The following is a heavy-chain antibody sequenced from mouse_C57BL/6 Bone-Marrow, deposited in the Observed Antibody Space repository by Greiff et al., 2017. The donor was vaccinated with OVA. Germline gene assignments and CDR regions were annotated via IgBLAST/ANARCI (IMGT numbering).Heavy chain of an antibody. Sequence: EVQLQESGGGLVQPKGSLKLSCAASGFSFNTYAMNWVRQAPGKGLEWVARIRSKSNNYATYYADSVKDRFTISRDDSESMLYLQMNNLKTEDTAMYYCVSTYYSNYDYAMDYWGQGTSVTVSS. V-gene: IGHV10-1*01. CDR2: IRSKSNNYAT. D-gene: IGHD2-5*01. CDR1: GFSFNTYA. CDR3: VSTYYSNYDYAMDY. J-gene: IGHJ4*01.